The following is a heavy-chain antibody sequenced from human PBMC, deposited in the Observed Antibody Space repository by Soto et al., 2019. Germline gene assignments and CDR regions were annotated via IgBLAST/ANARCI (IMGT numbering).Heavy chain of an antibody. J-gene: IGHJ4*02. CDR1: GFTLSTYA. V-gene: IGHV3-30-3*01. CDR3: GRDQNSGYYRTADY. D-gene: IGHD3-22*01. CDR2: ISYDGSRT. Sequence: QVQVVESGGGVVQPGRSLRLSCAASGFTLSTYAMHWVRQAPGKGLEWLAVISYDGSRTHYAGSMEGRVTISRDTSKNALYLQMNSLRPEDAAVYFCGRDQNSGYYRTADYWGQGTLVTVSS.